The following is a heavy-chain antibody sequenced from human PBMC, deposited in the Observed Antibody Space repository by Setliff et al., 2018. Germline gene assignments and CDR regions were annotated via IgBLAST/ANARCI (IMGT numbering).Heavy chain of an antibody. CDR1: GYSSTNYD. CDR3: ARDPKTFPHYYYYYGMDV. J-gene: IGHJ6*02. V-gene: IGHV1-8*02. Sequence: GASVKVSCKASGYSSTNYDINWVRQATGQGLEWMGWINPNSGNTDYAQKFQGRVTMTTNTSINTAYMELSSLRSEDTAVYYCARDPKTFPHYYYYYGMDVWGQGTTVTVSS. D-gene: IGHD2-21*01. CDR2: INPNSGNT.